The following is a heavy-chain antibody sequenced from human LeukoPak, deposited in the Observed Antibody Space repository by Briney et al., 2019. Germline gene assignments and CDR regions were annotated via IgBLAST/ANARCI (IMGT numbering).Heavy chain of an antibody. CDR2: IPYSGST. CDR3: ARLGYCSGGSCPRWSYYFDY. V-gene: IGHV4-39*01. D-gene: IGHD2-15*01. Sequence: SETLSLTCNVSGGSISSSSYSWGWIRQPPGKGLEWIGTIPYSGSTYYNPSLKSRVTISVDTSKNQFSLKLNSVTAADTAVYYCARLGYCSGGSCPRWSYYFDYWGQGTLVTVSS. J-gene: IGHJ4*02. CDR1: GGSISSSSYS.